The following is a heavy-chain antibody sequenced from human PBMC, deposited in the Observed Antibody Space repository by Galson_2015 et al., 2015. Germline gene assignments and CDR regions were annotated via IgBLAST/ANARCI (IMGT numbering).Heavy chain of an antibody. CDR3: ARKVGYCSGGSCPQGDYGMDV. CDR2: IYPGDSDT. D-gene: IGHD2-15*01. CDR1: GYSFTSYW. Sequence: QSGAEVKKPGESLKISCKGSGYSFTSYWIGWVRQMPGKGLEWMGIIYPGDSDTRYSPSFQGQVTISADKSISTAYLQWSSLKASDTAVYYCARKVGYCSGGSCPQGDYGMDVWGQGTTVTVSS. V-gene: IGHV5-51*03. J-gene: IGHJ6*02.